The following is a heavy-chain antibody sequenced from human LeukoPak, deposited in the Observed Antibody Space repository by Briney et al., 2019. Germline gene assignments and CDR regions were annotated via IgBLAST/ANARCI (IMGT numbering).Heavy chain of an antibody. CDR3: ARSREYCSSTSCSPDAFDI. CDR2: IYYSGST. Sequence: SETLSLTCTVSGGSLSSYYWSWIRQPPGKGLEWIGYIYYSGSTNYNPSLKSRVTISVDTSKNQFSLKLSSVTAADTAVYYCARSREYCSSTSCSPDAFDIWGQGTMVTVSS. J-gene: IGHJ3*02. V-gene: IGHV4-59*01. CDR1: GGSLSSYY. D-gene: IGHD2-2*01.